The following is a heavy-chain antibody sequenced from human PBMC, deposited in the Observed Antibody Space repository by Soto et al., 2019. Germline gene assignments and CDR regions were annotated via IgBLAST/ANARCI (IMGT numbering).Heavy chain of an antibody. J-gene: IGHJ3*02. V-gene: IGHV4-59*12. Sequence: SETLSLTCTVSGGSISSYYWSWIRQPPGKGLEWIGYIYYSGGTNYNPSLKSRVTISVDKSKNQLSLKLSSVTAADTAVYYCARDRYYDYIWGSHYDAFDIWGQGTMVTVSS. D-gene: IGHD3-16*01. CDR1: GGSISSYY. CDR3: ARDRYYDYIWGSHYDAFDI. CDR2: IYYSGGT.